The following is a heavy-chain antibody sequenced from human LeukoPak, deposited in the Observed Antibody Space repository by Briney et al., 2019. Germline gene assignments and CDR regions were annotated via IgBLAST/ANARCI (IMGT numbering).Heavy chain of an antibody. CDR2: IYYSGST. CDR3: ARGGGGSYYYYYYGMDV. CDR1: GGSISSSSYY. Sequence: SETLSLTCTVSGGSISSSSYYWSWIRQPPGKGLVWIGYIYYSGSTNYNPSLKSRVTISVDTSKNQFSLKLSSVTAADTAVYYCARGGGGSYYYYYYGMDVWGQGTTVTVSS. D-gene: IGHD6-25*01. J-gene: IGHJ6*02. V-gene: IGHV4-61*01.